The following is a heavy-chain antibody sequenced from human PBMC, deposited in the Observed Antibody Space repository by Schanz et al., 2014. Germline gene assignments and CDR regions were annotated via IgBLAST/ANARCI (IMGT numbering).Heavy chain of an antibody. CDR3: AKDAPYPFDL. CDR1: GFIFSDYY. J-gene: IGHJ2*01. CDR2: ISSGGTTT. Sequence: VQLVESGGGLVKPGGSLRLSCAASGFIFSDYYMAWIRQAPGKGPEYVSYISSGGTTTYHSDSVKGRFTISRDSAENSLYLQMNSLRAEDTAIYYCAKDAPYPFDLWGRGTLITVSS. V-gene: IGHV3-11*01.